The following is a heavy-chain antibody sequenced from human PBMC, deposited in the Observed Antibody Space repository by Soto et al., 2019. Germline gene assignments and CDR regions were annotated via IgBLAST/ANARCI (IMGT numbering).Heavy chain of an antibody. V-gene: IGHV4-30-2*01. CDR2: IYHRGST. D-gene: IGHD3-22*01. CDR1: GGSISSGGYS. J-gene: IGHJ5*02. CDR3: ARARAYYYDSSGRNWFDP. Sequence: SESLSLTCAVSGGSISSGGYSCIWMRQRPGKGLELIGFIYHRGSTYYNPSLKSRVTISVDRPKNQFSLKLSSVTAADTAVYYCARARAYYYDSSGRNWFDPWGQGTLDTVSS.